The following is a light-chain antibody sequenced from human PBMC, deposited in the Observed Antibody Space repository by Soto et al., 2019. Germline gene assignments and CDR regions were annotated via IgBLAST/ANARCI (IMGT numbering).Light chain of an antibody. CDR1: SSNIGTNS. V-gene: IGLV1-44*01. J-gene: IGLJ3*02. CDR2: SNY. Sequence: QSVLTQPPSASGTPGQRVIISCSGSSSNIGTNSVNWYRQLPGTAPKLLIYSNYKRPSGVPDRFSGSKSGTSASLAISGLQSEDEGDYICAAWDDSLNGGVFGGGTKVTVL. CDR3: AAWDDSLNGGV.